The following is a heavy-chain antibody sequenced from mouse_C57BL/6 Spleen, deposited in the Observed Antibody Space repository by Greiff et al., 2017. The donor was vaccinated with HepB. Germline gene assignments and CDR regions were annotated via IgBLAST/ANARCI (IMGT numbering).Heavy chain of an antibody. CDR1: GFTFSDYG. Sequence: DVKLVESGGGLVKPGGSLKLSCAASGFTFSDYGMHWVRQAPEKGLEWVAYISSGSSTIYYADTVKGRFTISRDNAKNTLFLQMTSLRSEDTAMYYCARAPSHPMDYWGQGTSVTVSS. CDR2: ISSGSSTI. D-gene: IGHD6-1*01. CDR3: ARAPSHPMDY. V-gene: IGHV5-17*01. J-gene: IGHJ4*01.